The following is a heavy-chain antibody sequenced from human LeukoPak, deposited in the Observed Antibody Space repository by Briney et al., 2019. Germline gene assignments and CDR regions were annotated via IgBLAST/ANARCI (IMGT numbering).Heavy chain of an antibody. CDR2: IIPIFGTV. D-gene: IGHD3-10*01. Sequence: SAVKVPCKASGGRFNSYAMSWVRQAPGQALEWMGGIIPIFGTVKYAQKFQPRVTITADKSTSKDSLDLSRLRSDDTAVYFCARGLRGRNMWYGDVWGQGTLVTVSS. CDR1: GGRFNSYA. CDR3: ARGLRGRNMWYGDV. V-gene: IGHV1-69*06. J-gene: IGHJ4*02.